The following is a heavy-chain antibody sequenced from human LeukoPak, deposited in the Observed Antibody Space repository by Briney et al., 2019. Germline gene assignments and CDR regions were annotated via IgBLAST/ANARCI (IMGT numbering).Heavy chain of an antibody. D-gene: IGHD3-9*01. CDR3: ARDHYDILTGPSHYYYYYGMDV. J-gene: IGHJ6*02. CDR1: GFTFTSSA. V-gene: IGHV1-58*02. CDR2: IVVGSGNT. Sequence: SVKVSCKASGFTFTSSAMQWVRQARGQRLEWIGWIVVGSGNTNYAQKFQERVTITRDMSTSTAYMELSSLRSEDTAVYYCARDHYDILTGPSHYYYYYGMDVWGQGTTVTVSS.